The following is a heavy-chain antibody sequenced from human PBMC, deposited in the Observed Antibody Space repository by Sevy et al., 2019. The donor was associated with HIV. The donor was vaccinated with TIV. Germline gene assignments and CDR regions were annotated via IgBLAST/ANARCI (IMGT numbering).Heavy chain of an antibody. J-gene: IGHJ5*02. V-gene: IGHV3-30*04. Sequence: GGSLRLSCAASGFSFNSYPMYWVRQAPGKGLELVATVSYDGNNKYYGDSVKGRFTISRDNSKNTLYLQMNTVRPEDTALYYCARDAAEGPYGDTFFSNWFDAWGQGSLVTVSS. D-gene: IGHD2-21*01. CDR3: ARDAAEGPYGDTFFSNWFDA. CDR1: GFSFNSYP. CDR2: VSYDGNNK.